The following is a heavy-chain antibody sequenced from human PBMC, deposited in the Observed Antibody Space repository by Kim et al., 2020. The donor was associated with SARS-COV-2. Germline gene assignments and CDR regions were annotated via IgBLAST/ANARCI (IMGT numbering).Heavy chain of an antibody. D-gene: IGHD2-15*01. CDR3: ARAGVVVVAATPEWFDP. Sequence: KGRFTISRDNARNTLYLQMSSLRAEDTAVYYCARAGVVVVAATPEWFDPWGQGTLVTVSS. J-gene: IGHJ5*02. V-gene: IGHV3-74*01.